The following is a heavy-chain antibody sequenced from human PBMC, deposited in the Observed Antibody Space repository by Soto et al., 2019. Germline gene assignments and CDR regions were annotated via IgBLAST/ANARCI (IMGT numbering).Heavy chain of an antibody. Sequence: GGSLRLSCAASGFTFRSFTMNWVRQAPGKGLEWVATISSNSAYIYYTDALRGRFTISRDNAKNSLHLQMNSLRAEDTAVYYCTRDASRDSSARGWFDPWGPGTLVTVSS. J-gene: IGHJ5*02. V-gene: IGHV3-21*01. CDR3: TRDASRDSSARGWFDP. CDR1: GFTFRSFT. CDR2: ISSNSAYI. D-gene: IGHD6-13*01.